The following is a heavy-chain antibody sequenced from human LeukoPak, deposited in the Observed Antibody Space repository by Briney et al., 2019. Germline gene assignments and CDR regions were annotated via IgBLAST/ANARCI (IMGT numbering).Heavy chain of an antibody. CDR1: GGTFSSYA. V-gene: IGHV1-69*05. D-gene: IGHD4-17*01. Sequence: GASVKVSCKASGGTFSSYAISWVRQAPGQGLEWMGGIIPIFGTANYAQKFQGRVTITTDESTSTAYMELSSLRSEDTAVYYCATRGTTVITPYYFDYWGQGTLVTVSS. J-gene: IGHJ4*02. CDR3: ATRGTTVITPYYFDY. CDR2: IIPIFGTA.